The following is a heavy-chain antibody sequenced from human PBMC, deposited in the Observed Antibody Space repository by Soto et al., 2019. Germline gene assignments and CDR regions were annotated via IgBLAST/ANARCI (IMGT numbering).Heavy chain of an antibody. CDR2: ISGSGGST. D-gene: IGHD3-22*01. J-gene: IGHJ1*01. CDR3: AKDPNYYDSSGYYQH. CDR1: GFTFSSYA. Sequence: GGSLRLSCAASGFTFSSYAMILIRQAPGKGLEWVSAISGSGGSTYYADSVKGRFTISRDNSKNTLYLQMNSLRAEDTAVYYCAKDPNYYDSSGYYQHWGQGTLVTVSS. V-gene: IGHV3-23*01.